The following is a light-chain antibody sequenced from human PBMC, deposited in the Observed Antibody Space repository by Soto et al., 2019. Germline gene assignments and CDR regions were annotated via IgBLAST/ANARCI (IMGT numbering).Light chain of an antibody. V-gene: IGLV2-8*01. CDR2: EVS. Sequence: QSALTQPPSASGSPGQSVTISCTGTSSDVGGYNYVSWYQQHPGKAPKLMIYEVSKRPSGVPDRFSGSKSGNTASLTVSGLLAEDEADYYCSSYAGSNNYVVFGGGTKLTVL. CDR3: SSYAGSNNYVV. CDR1: SSDVGGYNY. J-gene: IGLJ2*01.